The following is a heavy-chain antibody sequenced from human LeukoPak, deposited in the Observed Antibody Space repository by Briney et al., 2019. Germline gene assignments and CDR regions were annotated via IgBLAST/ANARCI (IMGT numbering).Heavy chain of an antibody. V-gene: IGHV3-74*03. Sequence: GGSLRLSCAASGFTFSNYWVHWVRQAPGKGLVWVSRINRDGSTTKYADSVKGRFAVSRDNAKNTLNLQMNSLRAEDTAVYYCARDRKSGESSEIDYWGQGTLVTVSS. D-gene: IGHD3-10*01. J-gene: IGHJ4*02. CDR3: ARDRKSGESSEIDY. CDR2: INRDGSTT. CDR1: GFTFSNYW.